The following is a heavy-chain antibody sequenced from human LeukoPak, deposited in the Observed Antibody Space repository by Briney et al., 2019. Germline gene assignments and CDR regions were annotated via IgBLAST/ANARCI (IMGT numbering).Heavy chain of an antibody. CDR2: IYYSGRT. V-gene: IGHV4-39*01. D-gene: IGHD3-22*01. Sequence: SETLSLTRTIFGDSVSRSDSYWDWIRQPPGKGLEWIGTIYYSGRTYYSPSLKSRVTLSVDMSNNQFSLTLSSVTAADTALYFCARRRYYDSSGYLEWGQGTLVTASS. J-gene: IGHJ1*01. CDR3: ARRRYYDSSGYLE. CDR1: GDSVSRSDSY.